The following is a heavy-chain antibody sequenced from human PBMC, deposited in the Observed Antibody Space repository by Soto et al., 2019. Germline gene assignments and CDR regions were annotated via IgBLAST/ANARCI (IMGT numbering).Heavy chain of an antibody. CDR1: GFTFSSYD. CDR2: IATAGDT. Sequence: EVQLVESGGGLVQPGESLRLSCTASGFTFSSYDMDWVRQAPGKDLEWVSAIATAGDTYYSWSVKGRFTISRENAKNSLYLQMNSLRAGDTAVYYCTTALDNDKAFDFWGQGTMVTVSS. V-gene: IGHV3-13*01. CDR3: TTALDNDKAFDF. J-gene: IGHJ3*01. D-gene: IGHD1-1*01.